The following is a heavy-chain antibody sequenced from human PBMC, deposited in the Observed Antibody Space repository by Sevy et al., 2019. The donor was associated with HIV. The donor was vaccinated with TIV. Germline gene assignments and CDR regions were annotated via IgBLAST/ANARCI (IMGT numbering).Heavy chain of an antibody. CDR1: GFIFSSYA. J-gene: IGHJ4*02. D-gene: IGHD6-19*01. V-gene: IGHV3-23*01. Sequence: GGSLRLSCAASGFIFSSYAMSWVRQAPGKGLEWVSTNSGSGAKTFYADSVKGRFTISRDNSKNTLYLQMNSLRAEDMDVYYCANAWYINGWYVLDYWGQGTLVTVSS. CDR2: NSGSGAKT. CDR3: ANAWYINGWYVLDY.